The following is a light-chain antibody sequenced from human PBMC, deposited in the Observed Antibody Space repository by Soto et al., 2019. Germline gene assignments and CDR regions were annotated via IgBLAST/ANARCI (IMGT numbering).Light chain of an antibody. CDR3: QQYAGSPRT. J-gene: IGKJ1*01. Sequence: EIVLTQSPGTLSLSPGERATLSCRTSQSVSSRSLAWYQQKPGLAPRLLISDASNRAADIPDRFSGSGSGTDFTLTINRLEPEDFAVYYCQQYAGSPRTFGHGTKVDIK. V-gene: IGKV3-20*01. CDR2: DAS. CDR1: QSVSSRS.